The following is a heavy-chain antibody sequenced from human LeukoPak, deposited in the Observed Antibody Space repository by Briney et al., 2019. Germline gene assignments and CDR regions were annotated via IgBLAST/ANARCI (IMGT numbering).Heavy chain of an antibody. CDR3: AQSLGSGNWIGNWFDP. CDR2: IYYTGRT. V-gene: IGHV4-39*01. CDR1: GGSISSSSHS. J-gene: IGHJ5*02. Sequence: SETLSLTCTVSGGSISSSSHSWGWIRQHPGKGLEWTGTIYYTGRTYYNPSLESRLTISVDTSKNQFSLKLTSVTAADTAIYYCAQSLGSGNWIGNWFDPWGQGTLVTVSS. D-gene: IGHD1-1*01.